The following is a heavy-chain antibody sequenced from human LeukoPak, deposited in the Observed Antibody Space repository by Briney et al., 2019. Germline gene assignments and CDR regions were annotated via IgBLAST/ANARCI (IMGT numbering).Heavy chain of an antibody. CDR2: IYYSGST. V-gene: IGHV4-39*07. D-gene: IGHD3-10*01. CDR1: GGSFSSSNSY. J-gene: IGHJ3*02. Sequence: PSETLSLTCTVSGGSFSSSNSYWGWIRQPPGKGLEWIGSIYYSGSTYYNPSLKSRVTISEDTSKNQFSLKLSSVTAADTAVYYCTFNLGSGSYAFDIWGQGTMVTVPS. CDR3: TFNLGSGSYAFDI.